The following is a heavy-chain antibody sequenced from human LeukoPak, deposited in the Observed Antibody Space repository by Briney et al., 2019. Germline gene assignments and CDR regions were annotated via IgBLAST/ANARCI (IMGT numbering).Heavy chain of an antibody. V-gene: IGHV3-7*03. D-gene: IGHD3-10*01. CDR2: IKQDGSEK. Sequence: GGSLRLSCAVSGFTFSSYWMSWVRQAPGKGLEWVANIKQDGSEKYYVDSVKGRFTISRDNSKNTLYLQMYSLRAEDTAVYYCAKYIQAFSATFDSWGQGTLVTVSS. J-gene: IGHJ4*02. CDR1: GFTFSSYW. CDR3: AKYIQAFSATFDS.